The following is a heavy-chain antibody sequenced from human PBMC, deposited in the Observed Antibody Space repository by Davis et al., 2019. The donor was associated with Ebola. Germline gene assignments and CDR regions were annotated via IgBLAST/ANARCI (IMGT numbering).Heavy chain of an antibody. Sequence: PGGSLRLSCAASGFTFSSYSMNWVRQAPGKGLEWVSSISSSSSYIYYADSVKGRFTISRDNSKNTLYLQMNSLRAEDTAVYYCARDWAGGVATILDYWGQGTLVTVSS. CDR3: ARDWAGGVATILDY. J-gene: IGHJ4*02. CDR2: ISSSSSYI. V-gene: IGHV3-21*01. D-gene: IGHD5-12*01. CDR1: GFTFSSYS.